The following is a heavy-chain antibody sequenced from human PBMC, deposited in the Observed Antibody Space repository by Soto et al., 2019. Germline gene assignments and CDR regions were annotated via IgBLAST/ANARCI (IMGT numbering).Heavy chain of an antibody. V-gene: IGHV4-39*01. CDR3: ATGDGYNFWIPTHDY. CDR1: GGSISSSSYY. D-gene: IGHD3-3*01. J-gene: IGHJ4*02. Sequence: KPSETLSLTCTVSGGSISSSSYYWGWIRQPPGKGLEWIGSIYYSGSTYYNPSLKSRVTISVDTSKNQFSLKLSSVTAADTAVYYCATGDGYNFWIPTHDYWGQGTLVTVSS. CDR2: IYYSGST.